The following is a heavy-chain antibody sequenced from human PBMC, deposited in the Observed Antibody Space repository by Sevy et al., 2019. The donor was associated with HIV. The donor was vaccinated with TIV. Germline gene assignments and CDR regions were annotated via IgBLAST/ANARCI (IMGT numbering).Heavy chain of an antibody. V-gene: IGHV5-51*01. CDR3: ARRSTGIVRTQVDY. CDR2: IYPGDSYA. CDR1: GYSFTSYW. J-gene: IGHJ4*02. D-gene: IGHD1-26*01. Sequence: GESLKISCKGSGYSFTSYWIGWVRQIPGKGLEWKGMIYPGDSYARYSPSFQGQVNISDDKPISTAYLQWSRLKASDTAMYYCARRSTGIVRTQVDYWGQGTLVTVSS.